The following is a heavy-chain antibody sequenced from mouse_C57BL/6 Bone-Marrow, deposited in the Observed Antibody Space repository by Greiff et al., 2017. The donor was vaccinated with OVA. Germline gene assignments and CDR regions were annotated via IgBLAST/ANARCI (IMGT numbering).Heavy chain of an antibody. Sequence: QVQLKQPGAELVKPGASVKMSCKASGYTFTSYWITWVKQRPGQGLEWIGDIYPGSGSTNYNEKLKRKATLTVDTSSSTAYMQLSSLTSEDSAVYYCAISNYGYFDYWGQGTTLTVSS. J-gene: IGHJ2*01. V-gene: IGHV1-55*01. CDR1: GYTFTSYW. CDR2: IYPGSGST. D-gene: IGHD2-5*01. CDR3: AISNYGYFDY.